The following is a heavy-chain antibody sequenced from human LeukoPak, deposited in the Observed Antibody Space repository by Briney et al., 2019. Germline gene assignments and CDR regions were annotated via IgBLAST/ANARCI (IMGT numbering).Heavy chain of an antibody. J-gene: IGHJ4*02. D-gene: IGHD3-10*01. CDR2: IYYSGST. CDR3: ARDGGSGSRHFDY. Sequence: PSETLSLTCTVSGGSISSYYWSWIRQPPGKGLEWIGYIYYSGSTNYNPSLKSRVTISVDTSKNQFSLKLSSVTAADTAVYYCARDGGSGSRHFDYWGQGTLVTVSS. V-gene: IGHV4-59*12. CDR1: GGSISSYY.